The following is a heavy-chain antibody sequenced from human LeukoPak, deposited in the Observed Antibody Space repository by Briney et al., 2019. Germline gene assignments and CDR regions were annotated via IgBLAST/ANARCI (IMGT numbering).Heavy chain of an antibody. CDR1: GYSISSGYY. V-gene: IGHV4-38-2*01. D-gene: IGHD6-13*01. CDR2: IYHSGST. Sequence: SETLSLTCAVSGYSISSGYYWGWIRQPPGKGLEWIGSIYHSGSTYYNPSLKSRVTISVDTSKNQFSLKLSSMTAADTAVYYCARQEIAAAGTYFQHWGQGTLVTVSS. J-gene: IGHJ1*01. CDR3: ARQEIAAAGTYFQH.